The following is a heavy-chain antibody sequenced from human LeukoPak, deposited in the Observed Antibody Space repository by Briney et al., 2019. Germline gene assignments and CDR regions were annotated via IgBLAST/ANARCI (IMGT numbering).Heavy chain of an antibody. CDR3: ARDMVEYYYDSSGYPRAAFDI. V-gene: IGHV3-53*01. D-gene: IGHD3-22*01. CDR1: GFTVSSNY. J-gene: IGHJ3*02. CDR2: IYSGGST. Sequence: GGSLRLSCAASGFTVSSNYMSWVRQAPGKGLEWVSIIYSGGSTFYADSVKGRFTISRDNSKNTLYLQMNSLRAENTAVYYCARDMVEYYYDSSGYPRAAFDIWGQGTMVTVSS.